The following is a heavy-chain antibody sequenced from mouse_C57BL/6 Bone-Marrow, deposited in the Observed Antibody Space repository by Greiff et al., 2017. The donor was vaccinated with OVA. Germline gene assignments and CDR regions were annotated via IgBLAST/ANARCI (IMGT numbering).Heavy chain of an antibody. CDR1: GYTFTSYW. J-gene: IGHJ3*01. V-gene: IGHV1-7*01. CDR2: INPSSGYT. CDR3: ARPPRIYYYGSSYHFFAY. D-gene: IGHD1-1*01. Sequence: QVQLQQSGAELAKPGASVKLSCKASGYTFTSYWMHWVKQRPGQGLEWIGYINPSSGYTKYNQKFKDKATLTADKSSSTAYMQLSSLTYEYSAVYYCARPPRIYYYGSSYHFFAYWGQGTLVTVSA.